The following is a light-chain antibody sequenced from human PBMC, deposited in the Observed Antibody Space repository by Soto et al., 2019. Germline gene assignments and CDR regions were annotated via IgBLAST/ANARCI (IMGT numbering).Light chain of an antibody. CDR1: QSIKTY. CDR2: VAS. V-gene: IGKV1-39*01. J-gene: IGKJ1*01. CDR3: QHGFNPPPT. Sequence: DIQMTQSPSSLSASVGDRVTITCRASQSIKTYLNWYQLIPGRDPRLLISVASSLQSGVPSRFSRSGSGTDFTLIISALQPEDVATYYCQHGFNPPPTFGRGTKVE.